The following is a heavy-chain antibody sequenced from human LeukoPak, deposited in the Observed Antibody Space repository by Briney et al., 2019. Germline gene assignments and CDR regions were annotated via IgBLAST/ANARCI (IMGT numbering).Heavy chain of an antibody. CDR3: ARGGYCSGGSCFGLRSWFDP. Sequence: ASVKVSCKASGGTFSSYAISWVRQAPGQGLEWMGWINPNSGGTNYAQKFQGRVTMTRDTSISTAYMELSSLRSEDTAVYYCARGGYCSGGSCFGLRSWFDPWGQGTLVTVSS. V-gene: IGHV1-2*02. CDR2: INPNSGGT. CDR1: GGTFSSYA. J-gene: IGHJ5*02. D-gene: IGHD2-15*01.